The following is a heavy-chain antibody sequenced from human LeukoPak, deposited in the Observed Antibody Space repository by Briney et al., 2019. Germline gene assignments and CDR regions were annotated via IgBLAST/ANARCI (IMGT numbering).Heavy chain of an antibody. Sequence: GGSLRLSCAAPGFTFSYYEMNWVRQAPGKGLEWVSYTSNSGATIYYADSVKGRFTISRDNAKSSLFLQMNSLRAEDTGVYYCARATFSSSGHSYWGQGTLVTVSS. V-gene: IGHV3-48*03. J-gene: IGHJ4*02. CDR1: GFTFSYYE. D-gene: IGHD6-13*01. CDR3: ARATFSSSGHSY. CDR2: TSNSGATI.